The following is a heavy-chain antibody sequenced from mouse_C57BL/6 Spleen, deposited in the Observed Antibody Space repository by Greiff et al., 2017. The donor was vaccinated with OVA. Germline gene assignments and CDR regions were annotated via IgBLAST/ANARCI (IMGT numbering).Heavy chain of an antibody. V-gene: IGHV5-16*01. Sequence: EVKLQESEGGLVQPGSSMKLSCTASGFTFSDYYMAWVRQVPEKGLEWVANINYDGSSTYYLDSLKSRFIISRDNAKNILYLQMSSLKSEDTATYYCARQLRFPDYFDYWGQGTTRTVSS. CDR2: INYDGSST. CDR1: GFTFSDYY. J-gene: IGHJ2*01. CDR3: ARQLRFPDYFDY. D-gene: IGHD3-2*02.